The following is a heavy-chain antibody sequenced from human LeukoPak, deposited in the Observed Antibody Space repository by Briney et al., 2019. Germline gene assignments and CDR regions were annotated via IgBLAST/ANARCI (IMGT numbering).Heavy chain of an antibody. CDR2: MNPNSGNT. V-gene: IGHV1-8*01. CDR1: GYTFTSYD. CDR3: ARTAVKTDTPDDY. Sequence: GASVKVSCKASGYTFTSYDINWVRQATGQGLEWMGWMNPNSGNTGYAQKFQGRVTMTRNTSISTAYMELSSLRSEDTAVYYCARTAVKTDTPDDYWGPGTLVNVSS. J-gene: IGHJ4*01. D-gene: IGHD1-14*01.